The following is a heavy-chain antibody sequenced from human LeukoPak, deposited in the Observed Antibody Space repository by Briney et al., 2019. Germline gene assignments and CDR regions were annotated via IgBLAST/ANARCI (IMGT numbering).Heavy chain of an antibody. CDR3: AREDTAMALGAFDI. Sequence: ASVKVSCKASGYTFTSYDINWVRQATGQGLEWMGWMNPNSGNTGYAQKFQGRVTITADESTSTAYMELSSLRSEDTAVYYCAREDTAMALGAFDIWGQGTMVTVSS. CDR1: GYTFTSYD. D-gene: IGHD5-18*01. J-gene: IGHJ3*02. CDR2: MNPNSGNT. V-gene: IGHV1-8*01.